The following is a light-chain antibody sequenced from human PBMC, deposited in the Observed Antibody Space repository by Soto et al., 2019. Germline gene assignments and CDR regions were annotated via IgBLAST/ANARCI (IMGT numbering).Light chain of an antibody. CDR3: QQSYSGPLT. V-gene: IGKV1-39*01. CDR2: AAS. Sequence: DIQMTQSPSSVSASVGDRVTITCRASQSISSYLNWYQQKPGKAPKVLIYAASSLQSGVPSRFSGIGSGTDFTLSISSLQPEDFATYYCQQSYSGPLTFGGGTKVEIK. J-gene: IGKJ4*01. CDR1: QSISSY.